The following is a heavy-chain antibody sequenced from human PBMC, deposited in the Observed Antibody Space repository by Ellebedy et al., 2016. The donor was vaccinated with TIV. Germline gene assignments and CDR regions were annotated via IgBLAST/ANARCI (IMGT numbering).Heavy chain of an antibody. J-gene: IGHJ4*02. V-gene: IGHV1-46*01. D-gene: IGHD3-22*01. CDR3: ARGDKYYYESSGYYYTY. CDR2: INPSGGDT. CDR1: GYTFTSYF. Sequence: ASVKVSCKASGYTFTSYFMYWVRQAPGQGLEWMGLINPSGGDTNYAQRFQGRVTMTRATSTSTVYMELSSLRSEDTAVYYCARGDKYYYESSGYYYTYWGQGTLVAVSS.